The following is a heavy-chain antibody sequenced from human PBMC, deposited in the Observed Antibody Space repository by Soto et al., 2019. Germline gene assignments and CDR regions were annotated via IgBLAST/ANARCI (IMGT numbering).Heavy chain of an antibody. D-gene: IGHD6-6*01. CDR3: ARDQGGSSLYYYYYGMDV. CDR1: GYTFTGYY. V-gene: IGHV1-2*02. CDR2: INPNSGGT. J-gene: IGHJ6*02. Sequence: QVQLVQSGAEVKKPGASVKVSCKASGYTFTGYYMHWVRQAPGQGLEWMGWINPNSGGTNYAQTLQGRVTMTRDTYISTAYRELSRLRADDTAVYYCARDQGGSSLYYYYYGMDVWGQGTTVTVSS.